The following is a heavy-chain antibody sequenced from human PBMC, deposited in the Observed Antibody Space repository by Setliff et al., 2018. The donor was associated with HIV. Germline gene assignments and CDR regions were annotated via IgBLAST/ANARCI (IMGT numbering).Heavy chain of an antibody. J-gene: IGHJ3*02. CDR3: VRDLTTIVTRKVFDI. Sequence: GGSLRLSCEGSGFTLSVYGMHWVRQAPGKGLEWVAVLWYDGGKKHYADSLKGRFTISRDDSKNTLYLQMNSLRAEDTALYYCVRDLTTIVTRKVFDIWGQGTMVTVSS. V-gene: IGHV3-33*01. CDR1: GFTLSVYG. D-gene: IGHD4-4*01. CDR2: LWYDGGKK.